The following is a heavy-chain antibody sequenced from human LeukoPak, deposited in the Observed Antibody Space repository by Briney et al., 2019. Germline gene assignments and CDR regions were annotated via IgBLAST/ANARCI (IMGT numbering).Heavy chain of an antibody. CDR1: GFTFSSDA. D-gene: IGHD1-26*01. Sequence: GGSLRLSCAASGFTFSSDAMSWVRQAPGKGLEWVSAISGSGGSTYYADSVKGRFTISRDNSKNTLYLQMNSLRAEDTAVYYCARGGGSFWSHFDYWGQGTLVTVSS. CDR2: ISGSGGST. J-gene: IGHJ4*02. V-gene: IGHV3-23*01. CDR3: ARGGGSFWSHFDY.